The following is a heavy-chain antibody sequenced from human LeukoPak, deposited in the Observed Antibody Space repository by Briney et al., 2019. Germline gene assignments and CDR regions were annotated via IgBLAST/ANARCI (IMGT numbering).Heavy chain of an antibody. J-gene: IGHJ3*02. CDR3: ARDWGITSAFDI. CDR2: IYYSGST. D-gene: IGHD3-16*01. Sequence: SQTLSLTSTVSGGSISSGGYYWSWIRQHPGKGLEWIGYIYYSGSTYYNPSLKSRVTISVDTSKNQFSLKLSSVTAADTAVYYCARDWGITSAFDIWGQGTMVTVSS. V-gene: IGHV4-31*03. CDR1: GGSISSGGYY.